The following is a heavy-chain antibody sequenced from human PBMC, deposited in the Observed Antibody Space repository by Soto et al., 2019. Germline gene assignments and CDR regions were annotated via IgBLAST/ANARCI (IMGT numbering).Heavy chain of an antibody. CDR2: INHSGGT. Sequence: PSETLSLTCAVYGGSFSGHYWSWIRQPPGKGLEWIGEINHSGGTSYNPSLKSRVTISVDTSKSQFSLKLTSVTAADRAVYYCARDLRRVRPGDAIDSWGQGTRVSVSS. CDR1: GGSFSGHY. CDR3: ARDLRRVRPGDAIDS. V-gene: IGHV4-34*01. J-gene: IGHJ3*02. D-gene: IGHD3-3*01.